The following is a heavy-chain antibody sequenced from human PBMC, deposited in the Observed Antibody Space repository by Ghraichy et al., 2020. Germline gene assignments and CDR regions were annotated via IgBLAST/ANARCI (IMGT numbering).Heavy chain of an antibody. J-gene: IGHJ2*01. D-gene: IGHD5-12*01. CDR3: AKDGGYVEYWYFDL. V-gene: IGHV3-9*01. Sequence: GGSLRLSCAASGFTFDDYAMHWVRQAPGKGLEWVSGISWNSGSIGYADSVKGRFTISRDNAKNSLYLQINSLRAEDTALYYCAKDGGYVEYWYFDLWGRGTLVTVSS. CDR1: GFTFDDYA. CDR2: ISWNSGSI.